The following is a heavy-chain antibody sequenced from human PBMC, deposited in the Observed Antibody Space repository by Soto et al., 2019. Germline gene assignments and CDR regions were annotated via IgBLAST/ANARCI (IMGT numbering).Heavy chain of an antibody. J-gene: IGHJ5*02. CDR3: AGDPDSHYNDSHAYSYP. D-gene: IGHD3-22*01. CDR1: GGTFSTYT. Sequence: SVKVSCKASGGTFSTYTITWVRQAPGQGLEWMGRIIPIIGIINYAQKFQGRVTITADKFTGTAYMELTRLRSDDTAVYYCAGDPDSHYNDSHAYSYPCGQGTLVTGSS. CDR2: IIPIIGII. V-gene: IGHV1-69*04.